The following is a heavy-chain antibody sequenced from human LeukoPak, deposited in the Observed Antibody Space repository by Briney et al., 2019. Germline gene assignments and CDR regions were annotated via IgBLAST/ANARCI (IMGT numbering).Heavy chain of an antibody. Sequence: GGSLRLSCAASGFTFDDYAMHWVRQAPGKGLEWVSGISWNSGSIGYADSVKGRFTISRDNAKNSLYLQMNSLRAEDTALYYCAKELPTYYDMDVWGQGTTVTVSS. J-gene: IGHJ6*02. CDR2: ISWNSGSI. CDR1: GFTFDDYA. CDR3: AKELPTYYDMDV. V-gene: IGHV3-9*01. D-gene: IGHD2-15*01.